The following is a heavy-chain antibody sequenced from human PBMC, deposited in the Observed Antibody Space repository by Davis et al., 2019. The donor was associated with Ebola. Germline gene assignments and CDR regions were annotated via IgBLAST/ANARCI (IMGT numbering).Heavy chain of an antibody. J-gene: IGHJ6*02. CDR2: IKQDGSEK. Sequence: PGGSLRPSCPASGFTFSSYWMSWVRQPLGKGLEWVPKIKQDGSEKYNVDSVKGRFTISRDNAKNSLYLQMNSLRAEDTAVYYCARDLREGYYGSGSSPTFYYYYYGMDVWGQGTTVTVSS. CDR3: ARDLREGYYGSGSSPTFYYYYYGMDV. V-gene: IGHV3-7*03. CDR1: GFTFSSYW. D-gene: IGHD3-10*01.